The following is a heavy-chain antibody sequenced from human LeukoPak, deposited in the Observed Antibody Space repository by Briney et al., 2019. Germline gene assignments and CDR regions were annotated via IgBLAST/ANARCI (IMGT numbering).Heavy chain of an antibody. Sequence: SVKVSCTASGGTFSSYAISWVRQAPGQGLEWMGGIIPIFGTANYAQKFQGRVTITADESTSTAYMELSSLRSEDTAVYYCAIPEYDSSGIITWGQGTLVTVSS. CDR1: GGTFSSYA. V-gene: IGHV1-69*13. CDR3: AIPEYDSSGIIT. D-gene: IGHD3-22*01. CDR2: IIPIFGTA. J-gene: IGHJ5*02.